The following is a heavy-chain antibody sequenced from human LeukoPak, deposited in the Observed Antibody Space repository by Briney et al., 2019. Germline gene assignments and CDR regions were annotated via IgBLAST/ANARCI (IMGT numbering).Heavy chain of an antibody. CDR3: ARVGDRSSYFYDLDY. J-gene: IGHJ4*02. CDR1: GGSLSSYY. CDR2: IHYSGST. V-gene: IGHV4-59*01. Sequence: SETLSLTCAVYGGSLSSYYWSWIRQPPGKGLEWIGCIHYSGSTNYNPSLKSRLTISVDTSKNQFSLKLSSVTAADTAVYYCARVGDRSSYFYDLDYWGQGTLVTVSS. D-gene: IGHD3-22*01.